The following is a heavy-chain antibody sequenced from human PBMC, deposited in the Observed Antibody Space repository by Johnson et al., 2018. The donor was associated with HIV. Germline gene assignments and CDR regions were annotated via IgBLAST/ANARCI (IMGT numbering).Heavy chain of an antibody. V-gene: IGHV3-66*02. CDR1: GFTVSSNY. J-gene: IGHJ3*02. Sequence: MLLVESGGGLVRPGGSLRLSCTASGFTVSSNYMSWVRQAPGKGLEWVSVIDTAGSTYDADSVKGRFTISRDNSKNTLYLQMNSLRAEDTAVYYCAREGWALIWGQGTMVTVSS. CDR2: IDTAGST. D-gene: IGHD1-26*01. CDR3: AREGWALI.